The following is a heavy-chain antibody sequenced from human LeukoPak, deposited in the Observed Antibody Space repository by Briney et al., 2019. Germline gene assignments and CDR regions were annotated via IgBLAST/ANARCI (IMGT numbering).Heavy chain of an antibody. V-gene: IGHV4-59*11. CDR2: IYYSGGT. Sequence: ASETLSLTCTVSGGSISSHYWSWIRQPPGKGLEWIGYIYYSGGTNYNPSLKSRVTISVDTSKNQFSLRLSSVTAADTAVYYCARVKEDYYYYYGMDVWGQGTTVTVSS. J-gene: IGHJ6*02. CDR1: GGSISSHY. CDR3: ARVKEDYYYYYGMDV.